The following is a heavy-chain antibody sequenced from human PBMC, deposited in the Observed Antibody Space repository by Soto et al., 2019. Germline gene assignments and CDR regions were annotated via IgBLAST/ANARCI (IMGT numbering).Heavy chain of an antibody. CDR2: ISSSSSYI. V-gene: IGHV3-21*01. CDR1: GFTFSSYA. CDR3: ARDRSSYGYQDYYYAMDV. D-gene: IGHD5-18*01. Sequence: EVQLLESGGGLVQPGGSLRLSCAASGFTFSSYAMSWVRQAPGKGLEWVSAISSSSSYIYYADSVKGRFTISRDNAKNSLYLQMNSLRAEDTTVYYCARDRSSYGYQDYYYAMDVWGQGTTVTVSS. J-gene: IGHJ6*02.